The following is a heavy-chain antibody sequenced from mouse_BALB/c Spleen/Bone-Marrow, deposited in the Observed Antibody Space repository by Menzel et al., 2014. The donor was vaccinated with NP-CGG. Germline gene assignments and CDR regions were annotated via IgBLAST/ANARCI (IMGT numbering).Heavy chain of an antibody. D-gene: IGHD2-14*01. J-gene: IGHJ2*01. Sequence: VQGVESGSVRVRPGASVKLSCKASGYTFTNSWLHWADQRPGQGLEWIGEIHPNSGNTNYNEKFKDKATLTVDTSSSTAYVDLSSLTSEDSAVYYCARHHRYAYYFDYWGQGTTLTVSS. V-gene: IGHV1S130*01. CDR2: IHPNSGNT. CDR3: ARHHRYAYYFDY. CDR1: GYTFTNSW.